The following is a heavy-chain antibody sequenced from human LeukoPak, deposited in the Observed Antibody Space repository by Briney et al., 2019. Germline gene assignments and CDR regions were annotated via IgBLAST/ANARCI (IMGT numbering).Heavy chain of an antibody. D-gene: IGHD2-15*01. CDR1: GGSISSGDYY. CDR2: IYYSGST. Sequence: SETLSLTCTVSGGSISSGDYYWSWIRQPPGKGLEWIGYIYYSGSTYYNPSLKSRVTISVDTSKNQFSLKLSSATAADTAVYYCARAPLSLGVVVAAPTSFDYWGQGTLVTVPS. J-gene: IGHJ4*02. V-gene: IGHV4-30-4*01. CDR3: ARAPLSLGVVVAAPTSFDY.